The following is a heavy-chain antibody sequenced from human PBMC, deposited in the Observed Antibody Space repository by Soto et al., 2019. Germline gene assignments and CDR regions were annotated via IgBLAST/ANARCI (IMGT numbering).Heavy chain of an antibody. V-gene: IGHV1-46*01. J-gene: IGHJ4*02. D-gene: IGHD2-2*01. Sequence: ASVKVSCKASGYTFTSYAMHWVRQAPGQGLEWMGIINPSGGSTSYAQKFQGRVTMTRDTSTSTVYMELSSLRSEDTAVYHCARDPDIVLVPASYYFDYWGQGTLVTVSS. CDR1: GYTFTSYA. CDR2: INPSGGST. CDR3: ARDPDIVLVPASYYFDY.